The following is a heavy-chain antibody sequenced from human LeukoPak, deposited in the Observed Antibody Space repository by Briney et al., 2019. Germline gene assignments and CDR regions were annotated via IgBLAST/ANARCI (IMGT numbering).Heavy chain of an antibody. Sequence: AGGSLRLSCAASGFTLRSYVLNWVRQAPGKGRGWASAIVHSGDRTYYADSVKGRFTISRDNSKNILYLQMNGLRAEDTALYYCAKVVGIWIGEMFDAFDVWGHGTMVAVSS. D-gene: IGHD3-10*01. V-gene: IGHV3-23*01. J-gene: IGHJ3*01. CDR1: GFTLRSYV. CDR3: AKVVGIWIGEMFDAFDV. CDR2: IVHSGDRT.